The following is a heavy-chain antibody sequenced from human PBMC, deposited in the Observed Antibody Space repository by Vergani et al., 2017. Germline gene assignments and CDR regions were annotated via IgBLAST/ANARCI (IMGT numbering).Heavy chain of an antibody. CDR1: GFTFSSYS. V-gene: IGHV3-21*05. CDR3: ARDFEDIVVVPAAIGNY. CDR2: ISSSSSTI. D-gene: IGHD2-2*02. Sequence: EVQLVESGGGLVKPGGSLRLSCAASGFTFSSYSMNWVRQAPGKGLGWVSYISSSSSTIYYADSVKGRFTISRDKAKNSLYLQMNSLRAEDTAVYYCARDFEDIVVVPAAIGNYWGQGTLVTVSS. J-gene: IGHJ4*02.